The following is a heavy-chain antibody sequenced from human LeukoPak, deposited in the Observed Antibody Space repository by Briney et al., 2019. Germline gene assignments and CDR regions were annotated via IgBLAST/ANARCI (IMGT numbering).Heavy chain of an antibody. Sequence: PGGSLRLSCAASEFTFSDYYMSWVRQAPGKGLEWVSYISSSGSTIYYADSVKGRFTISRDNAKNSLYLQMNSLRAEDTAVYYCARDFDYDILTGYLVYWGQGTLVTVSS. J-gene: IGHJ4*02. D-gene: IGHD3-9*01. CDR1: EFTFSDYY. CDR2: ISSSGSTI. CDR3: ARDFDYDILTGYLVY. V-gene: IGHV3-11*01.